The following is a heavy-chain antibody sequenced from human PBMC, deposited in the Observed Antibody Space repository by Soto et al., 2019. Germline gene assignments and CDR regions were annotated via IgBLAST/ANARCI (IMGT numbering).Heavy chain of an antibody. D-gene: IGHD2-8*02. V-gene: IGHV4-34*01. CDR2: INHSGST. J-gene: IGHJ4*02. Sequence: SETLSLTCAVYGGSFSGYYWTWIRQLPGTGLEWIGEINHSGSTNYNPSLKSRVTISVDTSKNQFSLKLTSVTAADTAVYYCARDKITGLFDYWGQGTLVT. CDR1: GGSFSGYY. CDR3: ARDKITGLFDY.